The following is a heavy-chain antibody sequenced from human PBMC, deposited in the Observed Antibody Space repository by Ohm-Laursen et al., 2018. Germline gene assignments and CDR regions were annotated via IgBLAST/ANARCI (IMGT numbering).Heavy chain of an antibody. Sequence: GASVKVSCNASGGTFSSYAISWVRQAPGQGLEWMGGIIPIFGTANYAQKFQGRVTITADESTSTAYMELSSLRSEDTAVYYCARDPRSDIVVVVAATGDYYYGMDVWGQGTTVTVSS. D-gene: IGHD2-15*01. CDR1: GGTFSSYA. CDR2: IIPIFGTA. J-gene: IGHJ6*02. CDR3: ARDPRSDIVVVVAATGDYYYGMDV. V-gene: IGHV1-69*13.